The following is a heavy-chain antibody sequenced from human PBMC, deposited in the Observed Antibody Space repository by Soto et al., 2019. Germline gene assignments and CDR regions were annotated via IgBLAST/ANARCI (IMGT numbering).Heavy chain of an antibody. CDR3: ARLTVTSESKKRYYYYGMDV. V-gene: IGHV4-34*01. D-gene: IGHD4-17*01. CDR1: GGSFSGYY. J-gene: IGHJ6*02. CDR2: INHSGST. Sequence: LSLTCAVYGGSFSGYYWSWIRQPPGKGLEWIGEINHSGSTNYNPSLKSRVTISVDTSKNQFSLKLSSVTAADTAVYYCARLTVTSESKKRYYYYGMDVWGQGTTVTVSS.